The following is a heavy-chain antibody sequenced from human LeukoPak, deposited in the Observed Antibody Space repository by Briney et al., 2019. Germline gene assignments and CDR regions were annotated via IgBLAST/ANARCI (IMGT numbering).Heavy chain of an antibody. Sequence: SETLSLTCTVSGGFISSYYWSWIRQPPGKGLEWIGYIYYSGSTNYNPSLKSRVTISVDTSKNQFSLKLSSVTAADTAVYYCASLNYDTLDYWGQGTLVTVSS. CDR1: GGFISSYY. CDR3: ASLNYDTLDY. D-gene: IGHD3-22*01. V-gene: IGHV4-59*01. CDR2: IYYSGST. J-gene: IGHJ4*02.